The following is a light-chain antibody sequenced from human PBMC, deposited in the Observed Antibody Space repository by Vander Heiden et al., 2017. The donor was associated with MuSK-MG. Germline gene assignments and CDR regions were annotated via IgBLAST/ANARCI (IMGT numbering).Light chain of an antibody. CDR2: EVF. CDR3: CSYTHGSAFWV. J-gene: IGLJ3*02. CDR1: SSDVGGYNH. V-gene: IGLV2-23*02. Sequence: QSALPQPASVSGSPGQSITISCTGTSSDVGGYNHVSWYQQHPGKVPELIIYEVFQRPSGVSNRFSGSKSGNTASLTISGLQTEDEADYFCCSYTHGSAFWVFGGGTKLTVL.